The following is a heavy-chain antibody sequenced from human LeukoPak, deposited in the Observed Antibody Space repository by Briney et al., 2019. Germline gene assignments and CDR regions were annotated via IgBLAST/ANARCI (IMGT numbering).Heavy chain of an antibody. J-gene: IGHJ4*02. CDR1: GYSISSGYY. V-gene: IGHV4-31*03. CDR2: IYYSGST. CDR3: ARALGYCSSTSCYPFDY. D-gene: IGHD2-2*01. Sequence: PSETLSLTCTVSGYSISSGYYWSWIRQHPGKGLEWIGYIYYSGSTYYNPSLKSRVTISVDTSKNQFSLKLSSVTAADTAVYYCARALGYCSSTSCYPFDYWGQGTLVTVSS.